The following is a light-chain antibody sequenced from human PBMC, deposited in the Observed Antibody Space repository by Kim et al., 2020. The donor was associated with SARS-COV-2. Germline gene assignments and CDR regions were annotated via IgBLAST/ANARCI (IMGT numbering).Light chain of an antibody. CDR2: GAY. Sequence: PGDIGTHSCRASHVVNSSYIAWYKKKTGQAPRLLIYGAYSRATGIADRFSRSGCGTDFTGTISSLEREDFAVYYCQQYGSSPLLTFGGGTKVDIK. V-gene: IGKV3-20*01. J-gene: IGKJ4*01. CDR3: QQYGSSPLLT. CDR1: HVVNSSY.